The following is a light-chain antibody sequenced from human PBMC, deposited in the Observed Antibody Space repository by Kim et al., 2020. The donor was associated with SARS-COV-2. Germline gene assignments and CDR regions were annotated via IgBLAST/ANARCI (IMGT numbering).Light chain of an antibody. J-gene: IGLJ1*01. CDR1: SYNIGAGYD. CDR3: QSYDSSLSGSCV. Sequence: RVTIACTGSSYNIGAGYDVHWYQQLPGTAPKLLIYGNSNRPSGVPDRFSGSKSGTSASLAITGLQAEDEADYYCQSYDSSLSGSCVFGTGTKVT. V-gene: IGLV1-40*01. CDR2: GNS.